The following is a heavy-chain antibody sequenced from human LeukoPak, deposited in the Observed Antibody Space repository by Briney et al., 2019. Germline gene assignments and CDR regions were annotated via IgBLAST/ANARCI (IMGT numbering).Heavy chain of an antibody. Sequence: GGSLRLSCAASGFTFSDYYMSWIRQAPGKGLEWVAVISYDGSKKFYVDSVRGRFIISRDNSKNTLYLQMNSLRAEDTAVYYCAKDLIAVGEGYYFDYWGQGTLVTVSS. CDR3: AKDLIAVGEGYYFDY. D-gene: IGHD6-19*01. CDR1: GFTFSDYY. CDR2: ISYDGSKK. V-gene: IGHV3-30*18. J-gene: IGHJ4*02.